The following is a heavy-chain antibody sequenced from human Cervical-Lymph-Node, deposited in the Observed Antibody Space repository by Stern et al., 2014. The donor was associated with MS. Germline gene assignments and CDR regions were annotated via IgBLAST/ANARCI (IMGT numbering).Heavy chain of an antibody. J-gene: IGHJ4*02. Sequence: QLVQSGAEVKKPGASVKVSCKASGYSFSGNYLHWVRQAPGQGLEWMGRILPNSGDTEYAQNFQDRVTMTRDTSITTAYMELNRLTSDDTAVYYCSQGGNTVARPFDYWGQGTLVTVSS. D-gene: IGHD4-23*01. CDR2: ILPNSGDT. CDR3: SQGGNTVARPFDY. CDR1: GYSFSGNY. V-gene: IGHV1-2*06.